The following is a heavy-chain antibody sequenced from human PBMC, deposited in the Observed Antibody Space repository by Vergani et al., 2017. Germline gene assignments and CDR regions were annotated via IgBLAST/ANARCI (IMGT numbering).Heavy chain of an antibody. D-gene: IGHD2-8*01. Sequence: VQLVESGGGLVKPGGSLRLSCAASGFTFSDFSMSWVRQAPGKGLEWVAFIGSSGPYINYADSVKGRFIISRDNTNNSLFLQLRSMRAEEAAVYYCARDCTSGGCPDNYGRDVWGQGATVTVSS. J-gene: IGHJ6*02. V-gene: IGHV3-21*06. CDR1: GFTFSDFS. CDR3: ARDCTSGGCPDNYGRDV. CDR2: IGSSGPYI.